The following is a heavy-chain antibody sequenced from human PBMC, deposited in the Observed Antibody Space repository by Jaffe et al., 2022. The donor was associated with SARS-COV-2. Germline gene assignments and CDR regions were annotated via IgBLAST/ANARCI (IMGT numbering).Heavy chain of an antibody. V-gene: IGHV3-15*01. CDR3: TTSWLYCSSTSCRTTNYYYYMDV. Sequence: EVQLVESGGGLVKPGGSLRLSCAASGFTFSNAWMSWVRQAPGKGLEWVGRIKSKTDGGTTDYAAPVKGRFTISRDDSKNTLYLQMNSLKTEDTAVYYCTTSWLYCSSTSCRTTNYYYYMDVWGKGTTVTVSS. CDR2: IKSKTDGGTT. CDR1: GFTFSNAW. J-gene: IGHJ6*03. D-gene: IGHD2-2*01.